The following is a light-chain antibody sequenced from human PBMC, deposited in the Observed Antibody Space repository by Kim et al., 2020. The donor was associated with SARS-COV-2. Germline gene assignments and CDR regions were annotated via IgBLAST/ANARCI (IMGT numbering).Light chain of an antibody. CDR3: QSYNRTNVV. CDR2: EDD. CDR1: SGSIDDNY. Sequence: GKTVTISGTRSSGSIDDNYVQWYQQRPGGVPTIVIYEDDQRPSGVSDRFSGSIDNSSNSASLTISGLKTEDEADYYCQSYNRTNVVFGGGTQLTVL. J-gene: IGLJ2*01. V-gene: IGLV6-57*03.